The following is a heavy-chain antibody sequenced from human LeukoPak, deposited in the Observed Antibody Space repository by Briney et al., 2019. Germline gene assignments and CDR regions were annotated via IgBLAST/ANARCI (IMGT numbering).Heavy chain of an antibody. CDR3: ATVGQLWSQYGMDV. CDR2: IYSGDST. J-gene: IGHJ6*02. CDR1: GFTVSSNY. V-gene: IGHV3-53*01. D-gene: IGHD5-18*01. Sequence: GGRLKLSCAASGFTVSSNYMSWVRQPPGKGLEWVSMIYSGDSTYYADSVKGRFTISSDSCKYTLYLQMDSLRAEDTAVYYCATVGQLWSQYGMDVWSQGTTLTVTS.